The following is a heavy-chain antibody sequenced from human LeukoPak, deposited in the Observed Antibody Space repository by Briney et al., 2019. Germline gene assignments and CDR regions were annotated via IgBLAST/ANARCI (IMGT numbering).Heavy chain of an antibody. D-gene: IGHD3-3*01. J-gene: IGHJ3*02. CDR3: TTARITIFGVVIWAFDI. CDR2: ISSSSSYI. V-gene: IGHV3-21*01. CDR1: GFTFSSYS. Sequence: GGSLRLSCAASGFTFSSYSMNWVRQAPGKGLEWVSSISSSSSYIYYADSVKGRFTISRDNAKNSLYLQMNSLRAEDTAVYYCTTARITIFGVVIWAFDIWGQGTMVTVSS.